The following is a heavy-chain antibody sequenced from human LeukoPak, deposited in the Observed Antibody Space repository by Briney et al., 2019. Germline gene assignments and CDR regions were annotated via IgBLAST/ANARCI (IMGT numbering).Heavy chain of an antibody. CDR3: AKGPEGEVGATDGYGDYFDY. CDR1: GFTFSSYA. CDR2: ISGSGGST. J-gene: IGHJ4*02. Sequence: PGGSLRLSCAASGFTFSSYAMSWVRQAPGKGLEWVSAISGSGGSTYYADSVKGRFTISRDNSKNTLYLQMNSLRAEDTAVYYCAKGPEGEVGATDGYGDYFDYWGQGTLVTVSS. D-gene: IGHD1-26*01. V-gene: IGHV3-23*01.